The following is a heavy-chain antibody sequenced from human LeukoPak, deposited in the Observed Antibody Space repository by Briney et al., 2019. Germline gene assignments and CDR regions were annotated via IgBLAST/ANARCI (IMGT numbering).Heavy chain of an antibody. CDR2: IYYSGST. CDR1: GGSISSGGYY. J-gene: IGHJ4*02. V-gene: IGHV4-31*03. CDR3: AITIRGVSPWFDY. Sequence: SQTLSLTCTVSGGSISSGGYYRSWIRQHPGKGLEWIGYIYYSGSTYYNPSLKSRVTISGDTSKNQFSLKLSSVTAADTAVYYCAITIRGVSPWFDYWGQGTLVTVSS. D-gene: IGHD3-10*01.